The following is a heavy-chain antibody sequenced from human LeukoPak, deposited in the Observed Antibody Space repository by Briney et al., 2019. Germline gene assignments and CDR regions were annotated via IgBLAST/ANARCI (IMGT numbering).Heavy chain of an antibody. J-gene: IGHJ4*02. CDR3: ARPYDSGGYDQYYFDY. D-gene: IGHD3-22*01. CDR1: GFSLTTSGMR. V-gene: IGHV2-70*04. Sequence: SGPALVKPTQTLRLTCTFKGFSLTTSGMRVSWIRQPPGKALEWLGRIDWDDDKLYSTSLKTRLTISKDTSKNQVVLTMTNVAPVDTATYYCARPYDSGGYDQYYFDYWGQGTLVTVSS. CDR2: IDWDDDK.